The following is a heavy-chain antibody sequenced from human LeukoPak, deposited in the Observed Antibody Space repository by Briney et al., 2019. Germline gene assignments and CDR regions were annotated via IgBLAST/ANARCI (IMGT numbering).Heavy chain of an antibody. D-gene: IGHD6-19*01. CDR2: INPNSGGT. Sequence: ASVKVSCKASGYTFTGYYMRWVRQAPGQGLEWMGWINPNSGGTNYAQKFQGRVTMTRDTSISTAYMELSRLRSDDTAVYYCARVQQWLVPFDYWGQGTLVTVSS. V-gene: IGHV1-2*02. J-gene: IGHJ4*02. CDR3: ARVQQWLVPFDY. CDR1: GYTFTGYY.